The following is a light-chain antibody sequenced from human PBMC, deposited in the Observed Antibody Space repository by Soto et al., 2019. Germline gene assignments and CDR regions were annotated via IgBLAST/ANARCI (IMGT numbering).Light chain of an antibody. CDR1: QSISSW. V-gene: IGKV1-5*02. J-gene: IGKJ1*01. CDR3: QQYNSSRP. CDR2: DAS. Sequence: DIQMTQSPSTLSASVGDRVTIICRASQSISSWLAWYQQKPGKAPKLLIYDASSLESGVPSRFSGSGSGTEFTLTISSLQPDDFATYYCQQYNSSRPFGQGTKVEIK.